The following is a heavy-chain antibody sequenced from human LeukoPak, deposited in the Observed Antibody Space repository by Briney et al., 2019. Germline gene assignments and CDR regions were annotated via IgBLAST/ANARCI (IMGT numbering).Heavy chain of an antibody. CDR1: GGTFSSYA. D-gene: IGHD6-19*01. V-gene: IGHV1-69*06. CDR3: ARTVDSSGWYGYFDL. Sequence: ASVKVPCKASGGTFSSYAISWVRQAPGQGLEWMGGIIPIFGTANYAQKFQGRVTITADKSTSTAYMELSSLRSEDTAVYYCARTVDSSGWYGYFDLWGRGTLVTVSS. J-gene: IGHJ2*01. CDR2: IIPIFGTA.